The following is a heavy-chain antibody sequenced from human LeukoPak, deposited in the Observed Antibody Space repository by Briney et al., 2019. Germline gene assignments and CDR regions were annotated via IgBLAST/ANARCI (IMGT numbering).Heavy chain of an antibody. CDR1: GYTFTSYG. D-gene: IGHD3-3*01. CDR2: ISAYNGNT. Sequence: ASVKVSCKASGYTFTSYGIGWVRQAPGQGLEWMGWISAYNGNTNYAQKLQGRVTMTTDTSTSTAYMELRSLRSDDTAVYYCARDRVPYDFWSGYFDIYFDYWGQGTLVTVSS. V-gene: IGHV1-18*01. J-gene: IGHJ4*02. CDR3: ARDRVPYDFWSGYFDIYFDY.